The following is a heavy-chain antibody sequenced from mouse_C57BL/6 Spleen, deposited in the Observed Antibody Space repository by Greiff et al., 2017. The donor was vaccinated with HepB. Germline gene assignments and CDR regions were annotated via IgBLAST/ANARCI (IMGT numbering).Heavy chain of an antibody. J-gene: IGHJ2*01. CDR3: HYYGSSFFDY. V-gene: IGHV1-52*01. Sequence: QVQLQQPGAELVRPGSSVKLSCKASGYTFTSYWMHWVKQRPIQGLEWIGNIDPSDSETHYNQKFKDKATLTVDKSASTAYMQISSLTSEDSAVYYCHYYGSSFFDYWGQGTTLTVSS. CDR1: GYTFTSYW. CDR2: IDPSDSET. D-gene: IGHD1-1*01.